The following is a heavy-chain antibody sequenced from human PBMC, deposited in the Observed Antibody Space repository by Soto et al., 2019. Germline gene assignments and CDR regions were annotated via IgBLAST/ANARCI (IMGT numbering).Heavy chain of an antibody. J-gene: IGHJ5*02. Sequence: GGSLRLSCAASGFTFSDYYMSWIRQAPGKGLEWVSYISSSSSTIYYADSVKGRFTISRDNAKNSLYLQMNSLRTEETAVYYCAREKLHFLGCGPHNWSAPGGQGTLATVSS. CDR2: ISSSSSTI. CDR3: AREKLHFLGCGPHNWSAP. CDR1: GFTFSDYY. V-gene: IGHV3-11*01. D-gene: IGHD1-7*01.